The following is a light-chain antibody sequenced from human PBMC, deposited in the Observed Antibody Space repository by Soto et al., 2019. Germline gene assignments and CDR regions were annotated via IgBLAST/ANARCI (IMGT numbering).Light chain of an antibody. CDR3: AAWDDSLSVFYV. CDR2: EVT. CDR1: SSDIGAYNY. V-gene: IGLV2-14*01. Sequence: QSALTQPASVSGSPGQSITISCTGTSSDIGAYNYVSWYQQHPGKAPKLLIYEVTNRPSGVSDRFSGSKSGTSASLAISGLRSEDEADYYCAAWDDSLSVFYVFGTGTKLTVL. J-gene: IGLJ1*01.